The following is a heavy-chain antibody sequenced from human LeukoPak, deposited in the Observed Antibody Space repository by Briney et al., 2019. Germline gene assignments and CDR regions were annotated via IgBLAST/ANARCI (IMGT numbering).Heavy chain of an antibody. CDR2: IIPIFGTT. CDR3: ARAGGYYFYMDV. Sequence: SVKLSCKASGGTFSSYSISWVRQAPGQGLEWMGRIIPIFGTTNSAQKVHGRVTITTDESTSTAYMEPSSLRSEDTAVYYCARAGGYYFYMDVWGKGTTVTVSS. CDR1: GGTFSSYS. V-gene: IGHV1-69*05. D-gene: IGHD3-16*01. J-gene: IGHJ6*03.